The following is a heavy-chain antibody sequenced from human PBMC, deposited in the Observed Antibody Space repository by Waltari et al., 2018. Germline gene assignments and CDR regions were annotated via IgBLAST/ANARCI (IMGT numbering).Heavy chain of an antibody. V-gene: IGHV4-34*01. D-gene: IGHD2-15*01. CDR2: INHSGST. Sequence: QVQLQQWGAGLLQPSETLSLTCAVYGGSFSGSYWSWIRQPPGTGLEWIGEINHSGSTNYNPSLKSRVTISVDTSKNQFSLKLSSVTAADTAVYYCARVSGLGGGSAYYYYGMDVWGQGTTVTVSS. J-gene: IGHJ6*02. CDR3: ARVSGLGGGSAYYYYGMDV. CDR1: GGSFSGSY.